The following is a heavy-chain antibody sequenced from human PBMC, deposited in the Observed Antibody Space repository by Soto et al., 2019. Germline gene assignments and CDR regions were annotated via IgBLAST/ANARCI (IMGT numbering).Heavy chain of an antibody. CDR3: ARARFQVLYGKPYFDS. CDR2: IYHSGNT. V-gene: IGHV4-31*03. CDR1: GGSITTGGSY. J-gene: IGHJ4*02. Sequence: QVQLQESGPGLVKPSQTLSLTCTVSGGSITTGGSYWSWIRQHPGKVLEWIGNIYHSGNTYYNPSLTSRLTISVDTSKNHFSLMVDAVTAADTAVYYCARARFQVLYGKPYFDSWGQGTLVTVSS. D-gene: IGHD2-2*02.